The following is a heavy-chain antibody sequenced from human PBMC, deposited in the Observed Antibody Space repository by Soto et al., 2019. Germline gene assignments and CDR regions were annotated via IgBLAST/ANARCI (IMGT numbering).Heavy chain of an antibody. Sequence: LXLSCAASGFTLDDFAMHWVRQAPGKGLEWFSGINWSGGSSGYSDSVKGRFTISRDNAKNSLSLQMNSLRVEDTALFYCVKANDQQLVEGGPFDMWGQGTMVTVSS. CDR3: VKANDQQLVEGGPFDM. CDR1: GFTLDDFA. J-gene: IGHJ3*02. D-gene: IGHD6-13*01. V-gene: IGHV3-9*01. CDR2: INWSGGSS.